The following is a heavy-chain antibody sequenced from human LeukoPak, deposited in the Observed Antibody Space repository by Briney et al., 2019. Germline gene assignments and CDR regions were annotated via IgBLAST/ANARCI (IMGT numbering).Heavy chain of an antibody. CDR2: IKSKTDGGTT. V-gene: IGHV3-15*01. J-gene: IGHJ4*02. CDR1: GFSFSNVW. CDR3: TIYRGPYGASAIDY. D-gene: IGHD4-17*01. Sequence: GGSLRLSCAASGFSFSNVWVSWVRQAPGKGLEWVGPIKSKTDGGTTDYAAPVKGRFTISRDDSKNTLYLQMNSLKTEDTAVYYCTIYRGPYGASAIDYWGQGTLVTVSS.